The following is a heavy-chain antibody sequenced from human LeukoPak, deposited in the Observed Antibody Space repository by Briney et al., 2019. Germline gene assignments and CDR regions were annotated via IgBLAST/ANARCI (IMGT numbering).Heavy chain of an antibody. CDR2: INPNSGGT. CDR3: ARSGYDSSGYSLGIDY. D-gene: IGHD3-22*01. Sequence: ASVKVSCKASGYTFTGYYMHWVRRAPGQGLEWMGWINPNSGGTNYAQKFQGRVTMTRDTSISTAYMELSRLRSDDTAVYYCARSGYDSSGYSLGIDYWGQGTLVTVSS. CDR1: GYTFTGYY. V-gene: IGHV1-2*02. J-gene: IGHJ4*02.